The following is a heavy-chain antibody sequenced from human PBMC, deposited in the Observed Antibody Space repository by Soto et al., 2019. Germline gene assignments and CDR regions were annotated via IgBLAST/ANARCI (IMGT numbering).Heavy chain of an antibody. CDR2: ISYDGSNK. D-gene: IGHD1-7*01. J-gene: IGHJ6*02. CDR1: GFTFSSYA. V-gene: IGHV3-30-3*01. Sequence: QVQLVESGGGVVQPGRSLRLSCAASGFTFSSYAMHWVRQAPGKGLEWVAVISYDGSNKYYADSVKGRFTISRDNSKNTLYLQIASLRAEDTAVYYCARDGDWNCDPLPPAYYSMDVWGQGTTVTVSS. CDR3: ARDGDWNCDPLPPAYYSMDV.